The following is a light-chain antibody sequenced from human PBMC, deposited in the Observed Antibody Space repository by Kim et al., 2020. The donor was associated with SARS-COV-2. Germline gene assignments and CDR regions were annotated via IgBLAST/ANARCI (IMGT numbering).Light chain of an antibody. V-gene: IGKV1-39*01. J-gene: IGKJ2*01. Sequence: DIQMTQSPSSLSASVGDRVTITCRASQSINTYLNWYQQKPGKAPKLLIYAASTLQSGVPSRFSGSGSGTYFTLTISSMQPEEFATYYCQRSYSTPPYTFGQGTKLEIK. CDR3: QRSYSTPPYT. CDR1: QSINTY. CDR2: AAS.